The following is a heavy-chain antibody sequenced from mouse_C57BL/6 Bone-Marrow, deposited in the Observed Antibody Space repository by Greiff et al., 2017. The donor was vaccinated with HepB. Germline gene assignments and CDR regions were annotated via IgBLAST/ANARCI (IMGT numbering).Heavy chain of an antibody. Sequence: EVNVVESGGGLVKPGGSLKLSCAASGFTFSSYAMSWVRQTPEKRLEWVAPISDGGSYTYYPDNVKGRFTISRDNAKNNQYLQMSHLKSEDTAMYYCARLLFWYFDVWGTGTTVTVSA. CDR3: ARLLFWYFDV. CDR1: GFTFSSYA. J-gene: IGHJ1*03. CDR2: ISDGGSYT. V-gene: IGHV5-4*03.